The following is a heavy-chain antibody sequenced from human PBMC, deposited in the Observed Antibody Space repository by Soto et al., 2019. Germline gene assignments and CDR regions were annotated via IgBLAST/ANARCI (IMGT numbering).Heavy chain of an antibody. V-gene: IGHV3-49*03. CDR1: GFTFGDYA. J-gene: IGHJ6*03. D-gene: IGHD1-26*01. Sequence: GGSLRLSCTASGFTFGDYAMSWFRQAPGKGLEWVGFIRSKAYGGTTEYAASVKGRFTISRDDSKSIAYLQMNSLKTEDTAVYYCTRDRAGATAGTPYYMDVWGKGTTVTVSS. CDR3: TRDRAGATAGTPYYMDV. CDR2: IRSKAYGGTT.